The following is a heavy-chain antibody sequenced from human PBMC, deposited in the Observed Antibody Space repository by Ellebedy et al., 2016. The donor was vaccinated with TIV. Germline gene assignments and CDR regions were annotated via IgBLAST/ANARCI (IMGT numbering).Heavy chain of an antibody. Sequence: ASVKVSXXASGYTFTSYGISWVRQAPGQGLEWMGWISAYNGNTNYAQKLQGRVTITTDTSTSTAYMELRSLRSDDTAVYYCATSTRGSSYDYWGQGTLVTVSS. J-gene: IGHJ4*02. CDR1: GYTFTSYG. V-gene: IGHV1-18*01. D-gene: IGHD3-10*01. CDR2: ISAYNGNT. CDR3: ATSTRGSSYDY.